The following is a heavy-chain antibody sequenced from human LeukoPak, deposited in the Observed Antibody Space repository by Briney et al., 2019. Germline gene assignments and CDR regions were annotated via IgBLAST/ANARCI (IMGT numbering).Heavy chain of an antibody. V-gene: IGHV3-72*01. CDR1: GFTLSDHY. CDR2: TRNKAYTYTT. Sequence: GGSLRLSCVASGFTLSDHYMDWVRQAPGKGLEWVGRTRNKAYTYTTEYAASVKGRFTISRDDSTNSLYLQMNSLKTEDTAVYYCARAYYYDSSGYSFDYWGQGTLVTVSS. D-gene: IGHD3-22*01. CDR3: ARAYYYDSSGYSFDY. J-gene: IGHJ4*02.